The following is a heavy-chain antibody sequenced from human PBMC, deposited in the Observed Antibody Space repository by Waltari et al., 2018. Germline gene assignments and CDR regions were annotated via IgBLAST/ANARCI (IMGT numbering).Heavy chain of an antibody. CDR2: IYYSGST. CDR3: ARGGGYGGLDY. Sequence: QVQLQESGPGLVKPSQTLSLTCTVSGGAISSGDYYWSSIRQPPGTGLEWIGYIYYSGSTYYNPSLKSRVTISVDTSKNQFSLKLSSVTAADTAVYYCARGGGYGGLDYWGQGTLVTVSS. CDR1: GGAISSGDYY. V-gene: IGHV4-30-4*08. D-gene: IGHD5-12*01. J-gene: IGHJ4*02.